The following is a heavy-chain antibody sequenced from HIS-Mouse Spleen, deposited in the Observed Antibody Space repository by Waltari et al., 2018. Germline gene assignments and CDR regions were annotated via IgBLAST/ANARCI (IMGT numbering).Heavy chain of an antibody. D-gene: IGHD6-13*01. CDR1: GGSISSSSYY. Sequence: QLQLQESGPGLVKPSETLSLTCTVSGGSISSSSYYWGWIRQPPGKGLEWIGSFYYSGGTYSNPSLKSRVTISVDTSKIQFSLKLSSVTAADTAVYYCAREIPYSSSWYDWYFDLWGRGTLVTVSS. V-gene: IGHV4-39*07. CDR2: FYYSGGT. CDR3: AREIPYSSSWYDWYFDL. J-gene: IGHJ2*01.